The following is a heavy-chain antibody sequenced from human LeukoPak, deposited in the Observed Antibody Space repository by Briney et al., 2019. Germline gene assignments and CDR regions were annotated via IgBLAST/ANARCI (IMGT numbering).Heavy chain of an antibody. V-gene: IGHV4-59*01. CDR3: ARAYRSYDSSGYYVLLDY. J-gene: IGHJ4*02. D-gene: IGHD3-22*01. CDR1: GGSISSSY. CDR2: IYYSGST. Sequence: PSETLSLTCTLSGGSISSSYWSWIRQPPGKGLEWIEYIYYSGSTHYNPSLKSRVTISVDTSKNQFSLKLSSVTAADTAVYYCARAYRSYDSSGYYVLLDYWGQGTLVTVSS.